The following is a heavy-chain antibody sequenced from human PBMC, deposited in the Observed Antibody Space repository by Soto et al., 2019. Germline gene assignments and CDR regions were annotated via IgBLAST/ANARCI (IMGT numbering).Heavy chain of an antibody. CDR1: GCSISSSSYY. CDR3: ATLWGQD. Sequence: QLQLQESGPGLVKPSETLSLTCTVSGCSISSSSYYWGWIRQPPGKGLEWIGRIYYSGSTYYNPSLKSRVTISVDTSKNQFSLKLSSVTAADQAVYYCATLWGQDWGQGTLVTVSS. V-gene: IGHV4-39*01. J-gene: IGHJ4*02. CDR2: IYYSGST. D-gene: IGHD3-10*01.